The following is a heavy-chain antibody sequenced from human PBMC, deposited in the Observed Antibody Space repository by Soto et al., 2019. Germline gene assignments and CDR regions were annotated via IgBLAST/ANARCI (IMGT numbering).Heavy chain of an antibody. D-gene: IGHD3-3*01. CDR3: ARDDRSVSGVVTLDH. CDR2: TNEGSGNT. Sequence: GASEKVSCKATGYSFKNYAVHWVRQAPGQRLEWMGFTNEGSGNTRFSQKFQGTISITRDTSASTVYLDLSSLTSEDTAIYYCARDDRSVSGVVTLDHWGPGTLATVSS. CDR1: GYSFKNYA. V-gene: IGHV1-3*01. J-gene: IGHJ4*02.